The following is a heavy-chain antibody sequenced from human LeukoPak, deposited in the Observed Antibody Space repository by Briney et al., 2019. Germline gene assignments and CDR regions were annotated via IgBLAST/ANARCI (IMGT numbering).Heavy chain of an antibody. CDR2: ISSSGSTI. V-gene: IGHV3-48*02. J-gene: IGHJ4*02. CDR3: ARRMSSGSNPLDY. Sequence: PGGSLRLSCAASGFTFSIYGMNWVRQAPGKGLGWVSYISSSGSTIYYADSVKGRFTISRDNAKNSLDLEMNSLRDEDTAVYYCARRMSSGSNPLDYWGQGTLVTVSS. CDR1: GFTFSIYG. D-gene: IGHD1-26*01.